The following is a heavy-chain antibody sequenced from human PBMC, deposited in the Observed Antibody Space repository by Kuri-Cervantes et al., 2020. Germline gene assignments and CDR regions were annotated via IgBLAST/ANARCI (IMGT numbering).Heavy chain of an antibody. J-gene: IGHJ6*03. Sequence: SCTVSGVSISSGGYYWSWIRQHPGKGLEWIGYIYYSGSTYYNPSLKSRVTISVDTSKNQFSLKLSSATAADTAVYYCARDSKYSTSSGPDYYSYNYMDVWGKGATVTVSS. V-gene: IGHV4-31*02. D-gene: IGHD6-6*01. CDR2: IYYSGST. CDR3: ARDSKYSTSSGPDYYSYNYMDV. CDR1: GVSISSGGYY.